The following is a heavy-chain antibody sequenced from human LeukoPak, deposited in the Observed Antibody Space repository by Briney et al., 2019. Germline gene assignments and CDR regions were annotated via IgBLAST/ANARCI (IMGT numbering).Heavy chain of an antibody. CDR1: GFTFSSYS. J-gene: IGHJ3*02. CDR3: AKDNDYAI. CDR2: IRTDENHK. D-gene: IGHD5-12*01. V-gene: IGHV3-30*02. Sequence: GGSLRLSCAASGFTFSSYSMNWVRQAPGRGLEWVAFIRTDENHKDYADSVKGRFTISRDNSKNTLYLQVNSLRPEDTAVYYCAKDNDYAIWGQGTLVTVSS.